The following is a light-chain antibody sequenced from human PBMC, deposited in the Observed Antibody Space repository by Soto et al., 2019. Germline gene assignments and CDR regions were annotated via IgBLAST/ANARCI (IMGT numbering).Light chain of an antibody. V-gene: IGLV1-40*01. CDR1: SSNIGAGYD. CDR2: GNS. Sequence: QSVLTQPPSVSGAPGQRVTISCAGSSSNIGAGYDVHWYQQLPGTAPKLLIYGNSNRPSGVPDRFSGSKSGTSASLAITGLQAADEADYYCQSYDSSLSALVFGGGTKLTVI. CDR3: QSYDSSLSALV. J-gene: IGLJ2*01.